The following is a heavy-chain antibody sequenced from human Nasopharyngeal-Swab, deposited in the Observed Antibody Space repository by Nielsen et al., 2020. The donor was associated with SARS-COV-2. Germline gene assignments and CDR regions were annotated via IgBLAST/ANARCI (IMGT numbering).Heavy chain of an antibody. Sequence: GESLKISCAASGFTFSSYAMHWVRQAPGKGLEWVAVISYDGSNKYYADSVKGRFTISRDNSKNTLYLQMNSLRAEDTAVYYCAVHLRVNDFWNGYLLYWGQGTLVTVSS. CDR2: ISYDGSNK. CDR3: AVHLRVNDFWNGYLLY. D-gene: IGHD3-3*01. CDR1: GFTFSSYA. V-gene: IGHV3-30-3*01. J-gene: IGHJ4*02.